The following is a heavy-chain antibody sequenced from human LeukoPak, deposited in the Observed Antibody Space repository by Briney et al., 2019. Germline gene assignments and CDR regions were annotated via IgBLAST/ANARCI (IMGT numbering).Heavy chain of an antibody. Sequence: GGSLRLSCAASGFTFDDYAMHWVRQAPGKGLEWVSGISWNSGSIGYADSVKGRFTISRDNAKNSLYLQMNSLRAEDTAWYYCAKDIAGSAQGIDYWGQGTLVTVPS. CDR1: GFTFDDYA. V-gene: IGHV3-9*01. J-gene: IGHJ4*02. CDR3: AKDIAGSAQGIDY. D-gene: IGHD1-1*01. CDR2: ISWNSGSI.